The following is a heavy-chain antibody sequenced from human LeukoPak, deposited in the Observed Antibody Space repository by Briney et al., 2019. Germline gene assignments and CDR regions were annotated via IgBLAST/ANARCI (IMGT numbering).Heavy chain of an antibody. D-gene: IGHD1-26*01. CDR3: ARDLLGWELHYFDY. Sequence: AGGSLRLSCAASGFTFSTYNMNWVRQAPGKGLEWVSSISGSSSYIYYADSVKGRFSISRDNAKNSLYLQMNSLRAEDTAVYYCARDLLGWELHYFDYWGQGTLVTVSS. J-gene: IGHJ4*02. V-gene: IGHV3-21*01. CDR2: ISGSSSYI. CDR1: GFTFSTYN.